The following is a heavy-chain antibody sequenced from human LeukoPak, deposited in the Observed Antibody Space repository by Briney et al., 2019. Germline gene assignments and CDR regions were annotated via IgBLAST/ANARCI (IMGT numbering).Heavy chain of an antibody. V-gene: IGHV3-48*04. J-gene: IGHJ4*02. CDR2: ISSSSSTI. Sequence: PGGSLRLSCAASGFTFSSYSMNWVRQAPGKGLEWVSYISSSSSTIYYADSVKGRFTISRDNAKNSLYLQMNSLRAEDTAVYYCARDGYGDDGVYWGQGTLVTVSS. D-gene: IGHD4-17*01. CDR3: ARDGYGDDGVY. CDR1: GFTFSSYS.